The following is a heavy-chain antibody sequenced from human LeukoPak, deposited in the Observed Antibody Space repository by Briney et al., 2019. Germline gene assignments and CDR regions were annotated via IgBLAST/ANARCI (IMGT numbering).Heavy chain of an antibody. V-gene: IGHV4-59*08. J-gene: IGHJ6*03. CDR2: IYYSGST. Sequence: SETLSLTCTVSGGSISSYYWSWIRQPPGKGLEWIGYIYYSGSTYYNPSLKSRVTISVDTSKNQFSLKLSSVTAADTAVYYCASLGGYCSSTSCYRDPYYYYYYMDVWGKGTTVTVSS. CDR3: ASLGGYCSSTSCYRDPYYYYYYMDV. CDR1: GGSISSYY. D-gene: IGHD2-2*01.